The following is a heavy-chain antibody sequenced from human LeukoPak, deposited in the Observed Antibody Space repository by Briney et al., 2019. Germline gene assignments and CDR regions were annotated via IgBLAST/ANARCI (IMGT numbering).Heavy chain of an antibody. CDR2: INAGNGNT. Sequence: GASVKVSCKASGYTFTSYAMHWVRQAPGQRLEWMGWINAGNGNTKYSQKFQGRVTITRDTSASTAYMELSSLRSEDTAVYYCARMDCSSTSRFPFDPWGQGTLVTVSS. V-gene: IGHV1-3*01. J-gene: IGHJ5*02. D-gene: IGHD2-2*01. CDR1: GYTFTSYA. CDR3: ARMDCSSTSRFPFDP.